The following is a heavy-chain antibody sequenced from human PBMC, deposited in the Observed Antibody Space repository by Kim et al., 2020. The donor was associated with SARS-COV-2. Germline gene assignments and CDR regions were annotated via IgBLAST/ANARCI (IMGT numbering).Heavy chain of an antibody. CDR1: GFTVSSNY. V-gene: IGHV3-53*01. J-gene: IGHJ4*02. CDR2: IYSGGNT. CDR3: AGATTIYGSGRHDY. D-gene: IGHD3-10*01. Sequence: GGSLRLSCAASGFTVSSNYMSWVRQAPGEGLEWVSVIYSGGNTYYADSVKGRFTISRDDSKNTLFLQMNSLRGEDTAVYYCAGATTIYGSGRHDYWGQGTLVTVSS.